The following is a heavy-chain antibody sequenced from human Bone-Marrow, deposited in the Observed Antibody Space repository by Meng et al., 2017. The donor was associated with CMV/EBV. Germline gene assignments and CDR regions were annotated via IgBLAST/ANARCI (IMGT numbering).Heavy chain of an antibody. V-gene: IGHV3-23*03. Sequence: GESLKISCAASGFTFSSYAMSWVRQAPGKGLEWVSVIYSGGSSTYYADSVKGRFTISRDNSKNTLYLQMNSLRAEGTAVYYCARDQGTYILRFLGGSYYFDSWGQGTLVTVSS. J-gene: IGHJ4*02. CDR3: ARDQGTYILRFLGGSYYFDS. CDR2: IYSGGSST. CDR1: GFTFSSYA. D-gene: IGHD3-3*01.